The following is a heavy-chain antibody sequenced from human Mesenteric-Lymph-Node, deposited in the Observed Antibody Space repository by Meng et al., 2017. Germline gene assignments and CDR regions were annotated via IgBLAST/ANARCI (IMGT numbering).Heavy chain of an antibody. CDR2: INPTCGTT. CDR1: GYTFTSYF. CDR3: ARDPGGRAHPTWINLVPVFDP. V-gene: IGHV1-46*01. Sequence: ASVKVSCKASGYTFTSYFMHWARQAPGQGLEWMGIINPTCGTTSYAPRFQGRVTMTRDTSTSTLYMDLSNLTSEDTAVYYCARDPGGRAHPTWINLVPVFDPWGQGTLVTVSS. J-gene: IGHJ5*02. D-gene: IGHD5-12*01.